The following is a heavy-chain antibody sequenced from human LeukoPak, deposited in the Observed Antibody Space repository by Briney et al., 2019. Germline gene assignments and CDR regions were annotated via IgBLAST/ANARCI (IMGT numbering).Heavy chain of an antibody. Sequence: SETLSLTCTVSGGSISSGSYYWSWIRQPAGKGLEWIGRIYTSGSTNYNPSLKSRVTISVDTSKNQFSLKLSSVTAADTAVYYCARGWSSGWSDWLDPWGQGTLVTVSS. CDR2: IYTSGST. J-gene: IGHJ5*02. D-gene: IGHD6-19*01. CDR1: GGSISSGSYY. V-gene: IGHV4-61*02. CDR3: ARGWSSGWSDWLDP.